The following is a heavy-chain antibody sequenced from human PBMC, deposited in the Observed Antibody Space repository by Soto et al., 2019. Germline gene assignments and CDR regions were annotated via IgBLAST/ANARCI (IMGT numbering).Heavy chain of an antibody. D-gene: IGHD2-15*01. CDR1: GGTFSSYT. V-gene: IGHV1-69*02. Sequence: ASVKVSCKASGGTFSSYTISWVRQAPGQGLEWMGRIIPILGIANYAQKFQGRVTITADKSTSTAYMELSSLRSEDTAVYYCARGVVVAASSFYYWGQGTLVTVAS. CDR2: IIPILGIA. J-gene: IGHJ4*02. CDR3: ARGVVVAASSFYY.